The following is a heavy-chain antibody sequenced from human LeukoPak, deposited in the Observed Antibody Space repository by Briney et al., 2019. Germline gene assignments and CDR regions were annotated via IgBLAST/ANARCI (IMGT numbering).Heavy chain of an antibody. CDR1: GYTFTSYA. Sequence: ASVKVSCKASGYTFTSYAMHWVRQAPGQRLEWMGWINAGNGNTKYSQKFQGRVTITRDTSASTAYMELSSLRSEDTAVYYCARDWLYDSSGYYVPLDYWGQGTLVTVSS. CDR2: INAGNGNT. D-gene: IGHD3-22*01. CDR3: ARDWLYDSSGYYVPLDY. J-gene: IGHJ4*02. V-gene: IGHV1-3*01.